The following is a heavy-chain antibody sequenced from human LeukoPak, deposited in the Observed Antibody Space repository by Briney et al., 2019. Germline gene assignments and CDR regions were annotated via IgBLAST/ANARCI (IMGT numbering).Heavy chain of an antibody. CDR3: ASNRYGSGSYDY. V-gene: IGHV1-69*06. J-gene: IGHJ4*02. D-gene: IGHD6-19*01. CDR1: GGTFSSYA. Sequence: SVKVSCKASGGTFSSYAISWVRQAPGQGLEWMGGIIPIFGTANYAQKFQGRVTITADKSTSTAYMELSSLRSEDTAVYYCASNRYGSGSYDYWGQGTLVTVSS. CDR2: IIPIFGTA.